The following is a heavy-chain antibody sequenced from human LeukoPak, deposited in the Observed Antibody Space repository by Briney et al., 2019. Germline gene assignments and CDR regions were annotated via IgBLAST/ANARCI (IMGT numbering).Heavy chain of an antibody. CDR3: AIGRGGQQLGDY. CDR2: IYPDDSDI. D-gene: IGHD6-13*01. CDR1: EYSSPNYC. V-gene: IGHV5-51*01. Sequence: GAPLQISCKHSEYSSPNYCIGWVRQIPGKGLEWMGIIYPDDSDIRYSPSFQGQVTISANKSTTTAHLQWSSPEASDAAMYYCAIGRGGQQLGDYWGEGSLLTVSS. J-gene: IGHJ4*02.